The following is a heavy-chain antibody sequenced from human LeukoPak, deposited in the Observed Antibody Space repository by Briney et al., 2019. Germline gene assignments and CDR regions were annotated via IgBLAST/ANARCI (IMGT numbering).Heavy chain of an antibody. CDR2: MNPNSGNT. V-gene: IGHV1-8*01. Sequence: ASVKVSCKASGYTFTSYDINWVRQATGQGLGWMGWMNPNSGNTGYAQKFQGRVTMTRNTSISTAYKELSRLRSEDTAVYYCARAYYDFWSGYYNDYYYGMDVWGQGTTVTVSS. CDR1: GYTFTSYD. D-gene: IGHD3-3*01. CDR3: ARAYYDFWSGYYNDYYYGMDV. J-gene: IGHJ6*02.